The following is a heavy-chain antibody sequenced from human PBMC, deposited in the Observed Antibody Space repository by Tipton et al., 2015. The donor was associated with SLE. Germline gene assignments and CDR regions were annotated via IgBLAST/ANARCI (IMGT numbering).Heavy chain of an antibody. Sequence: QLVQSGGGVVQPGGSLRLSCAASGFIFSSYGMHWVRQAPGKGLEWVAFTRYDGSNKYYADSVKGRFTISRDNSKNTLYLQMNSLRAEDTAVYYCAKVGYCSSTSCSSFDYWGQGTLVTVSS. V-gene: IGHV3-30*02. CDR2: TRYDGSNK. CDR3: AKVGYCSSTSCSSFDY. J-gene: IGHJ4*02. D-gene: IGHD2-2*01. CDR1: GFIFSSYG.